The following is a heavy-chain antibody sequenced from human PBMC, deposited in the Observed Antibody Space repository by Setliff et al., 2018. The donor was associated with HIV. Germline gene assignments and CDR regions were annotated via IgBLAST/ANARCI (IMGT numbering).Heavy chain of an antibody. CDR2: IYSSGDT. CDR1: GFSVSSSY. CDR3: ARPRLYSNALEY. J-gene: IGHJ4*02. D-gene: IGHD6-13*01. V-gene: IGHV3-66*02. Sequence: GGSLRLSCAASGFSVSSSYMSWVRQTPGAGLEWVSSIYSSGDTYHADSVKGRFTLSRDNPKNTVYLQMNSLRPEDTAVYYCARPRLYSNALEYWGQGTLVTVSS.